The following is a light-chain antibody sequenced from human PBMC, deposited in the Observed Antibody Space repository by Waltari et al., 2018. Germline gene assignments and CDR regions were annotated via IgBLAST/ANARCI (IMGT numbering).Light chain of an antibody. J-gene: IGKJ4*01. CDR3: QQYFKTPLT. CDR2: GAS. Sequence: DIVMTQSPDSLAVSLGERVTINCRSSQNLLYNSDNKNYLAWFQQKPRQPPTLLIYGASTRESGVPERFSGTGSGTEFTLTISRLQAEDVAVYYCQQYFKTPLTVGGGT. CDR1: QNLLYNSDNKNY. V-gene: IGKV4-1*01.